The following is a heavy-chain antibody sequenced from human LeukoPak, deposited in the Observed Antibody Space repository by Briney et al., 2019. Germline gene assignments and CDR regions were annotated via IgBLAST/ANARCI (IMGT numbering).Heavy chain of an antibody. J-gene: IGHJ4*02. CDR1: GDSVSSNNDA. V-gene: IGHV6-1*01. CDR3: ARSAGGTVDY. CDR2: TYYRSKWYN. Sequence: SQTLSLTFALSGDSVSSNNDAWNWIRQSPSGGLEWLGRTYYRSKWYNDYAASVKSRITIKPDTSKNQFSLQLNSVTAEDSAVYYCARSAGGTVDYWGQGTLVTVSS. D-gene: IGHD6-13*01.